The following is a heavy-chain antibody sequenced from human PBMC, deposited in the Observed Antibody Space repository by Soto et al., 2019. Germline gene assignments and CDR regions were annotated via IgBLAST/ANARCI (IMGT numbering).Heavy chain of an antibody. CDR3: ARPLLYCSGGSCSPRTFDI. CDR1: GASISSYY. CDR2: IHYTGST. D-gene: IGHD2-15*01. Sequence: SETLSLTCTVSGASISSYYWSWIRQPPGKGLEWIGHIHYTGSTNYNPSLKSRVTISVDTSKNQFSLRLSSVTAADTAVYYCARPLLYCSGGSCSPRTFDIWGQGTMVTVSS. V-gene: IGHV4-59*01. J-gene: IGHJ3*02.